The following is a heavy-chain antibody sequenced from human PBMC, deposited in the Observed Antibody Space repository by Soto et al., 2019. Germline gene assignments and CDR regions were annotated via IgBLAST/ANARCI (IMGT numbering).Heavy chain of an antibody. J-gene: IGHJ4*02. D-gene: IGHD4-17*01. CDR3: ARAEGGDYGDYVFDY. CDR2: IKQDGSEK. Sequence: GGSLRLSCAASGFTFSSYWMSWVRQAPGKGLEWVANIKQDGSEKYYVDSVKGRFTISRDNAKNSLYLQMNSLRAEDTAVYYCARAEGGDYGDYVFDYWGQGTLVTVSS. CDR1: GFTFSSYW. V-gene: IGHV3-7*01.